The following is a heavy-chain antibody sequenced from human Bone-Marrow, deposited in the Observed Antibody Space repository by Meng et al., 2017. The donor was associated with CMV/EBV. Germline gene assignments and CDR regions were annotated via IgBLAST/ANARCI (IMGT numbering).Heavy chain of an antibody. CDR3: ARVSDYHYYYGMDV. CDR2: IRYDGSNE. Sequence: GESLKISCAASGFTFSSYGMHWVRQAPGKGLEWVAFIRYDGSNEYYADSVKGRFTISRDNAKDTLYLQMNSLRAEDTAMYYCARVSDYHYYYGMDVWGQGNTVNVSS. J-gene: IGHJ6*02. V-gene: IGHV3-30*02. CDR1: GFTFSSYG.